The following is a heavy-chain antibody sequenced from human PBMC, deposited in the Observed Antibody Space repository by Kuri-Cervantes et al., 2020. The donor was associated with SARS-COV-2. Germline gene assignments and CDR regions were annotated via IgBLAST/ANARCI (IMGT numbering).Heavy chain of an antibody. Sequence: SETLSLTCAISGDSVSSNSAAWNWTRQSPSRGLEWLGRTYYRSKWYNDYAVSVKSRITINPNTSKNQFSLQLNSVTPEDTAVYYCARAQYCSSTSCAYYWGQGTLVTVSS. CDR2: TYYRSKWYN. CDR3: ARAQYCSSTSCAYY. CDR1: GDSVSSNSAA. D-gene: IGHD2-2*01. V-gene: IGHV6-1*01. J-gene: IGHJ4*02.